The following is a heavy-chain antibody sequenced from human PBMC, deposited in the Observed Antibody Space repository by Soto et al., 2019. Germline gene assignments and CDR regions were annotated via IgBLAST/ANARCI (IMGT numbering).Heavy chain of an antibody. CDR3: ARDPDYGDYWGYFFDS. Sequence: QVQLVQSGAEVKKPGASVKVSCKTSGYTFAAYYIHWIRQAPGQGLEWMGWINPTSGGTVYAQNFQDRVTMTREMSISTAYMELRRLNSDDTAVYYCARDPDYGDYWGYFFDSWGQGTPVTVSS. CDR2: INPTSGGT. J-gene: IGHJ4*02. D-gene: IGHD4-17*01. CDR1: GYTFAAYY. V-gene: IGHV1-2*02.